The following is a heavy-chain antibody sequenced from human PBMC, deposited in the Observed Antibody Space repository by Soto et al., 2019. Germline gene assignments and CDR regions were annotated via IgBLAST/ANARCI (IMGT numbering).Heavy chain of an antibody. V-gene: IGHV4-59*01. Sequence: QVQLQESGPGLVKPSETLSLTCIVSNDSIGTYYWAWIRQPPGKGLEWIGYMSYSGSTNYNPSLKSRVTISVDKSKNQLSLILNSVTAADTAVYYCARLEESSGYYPGPAFDYWGQGILVTVSS. J-gene: IGHJ4*02. CDR2: MSYSGST. D-gene: IGHD3-22*01. CDR3: ARLEESSGYYPGPAFDY. CDR1: NDSIGTYY.